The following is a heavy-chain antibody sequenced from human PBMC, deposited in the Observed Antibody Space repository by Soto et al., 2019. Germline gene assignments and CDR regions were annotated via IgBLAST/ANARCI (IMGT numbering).Heavy chain of an antibody. CDR3: ARDPVIAARGYYYYYGMDV. V-gene: IGHV1-2*02. J-gene: IGHJ6*02. D-gene: IGHD6-6*01. Sequence: GASVKVSCKASGYTFTGYYMHWVRQAPGQGLEWMGWINPNSGGTNYAQKFQGRVTMTRDTSISTAYMELSRLRSDDTAVYYCARDPVIAARGYYYYYGMDVWGQGTTVTVSS. CDR1: GYTFTGYY. CDR2: INPNSGGT.